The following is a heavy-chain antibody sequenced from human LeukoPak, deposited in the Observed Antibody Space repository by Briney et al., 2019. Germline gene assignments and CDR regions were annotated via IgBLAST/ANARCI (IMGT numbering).Heavy chain of an antibody. CDR3: ANTLGYCSSTSCYKGAAFDI. Sequence: GGSLRLSCGAYGCPFSDYYMSWIPQAPARGVEGDSYIHSSGRPIYYADYVNGRFTISRDNSKNTLYLQMNSLRAEDTAVYYCANTLGYCSSTSCYKGAAFDIWGQGTMVTVSS. V-gene: IGHV3-11*01. D-gene: IGHD2-2*02. J-gene: IGHJ3*02. CDR1: GCPFSDYY. CDR2: IHSSGRPI.